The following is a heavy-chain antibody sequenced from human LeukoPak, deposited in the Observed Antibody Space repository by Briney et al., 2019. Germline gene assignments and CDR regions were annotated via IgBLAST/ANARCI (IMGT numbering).Heavy chain of an antibody. Sequence: PGGSLRLSCAASGFTFSTYAMSWVRQAPGKGLEWVSGISGGGESTYYADSVKGRFTISRDNSKNTLYLQMNSLRAEDTAVYYCAKDERYNWNDLTPNYFDYWGQGTLVTVSS. CDR1: GFTFSTYA. J-gene: IGHJ4*02. D-gene: IGHD1-20*01. CDR3: AKDERYNWNDLTPNYFDY. V-gene: IGHV3-23*01. CDR2: ISGGGEST.